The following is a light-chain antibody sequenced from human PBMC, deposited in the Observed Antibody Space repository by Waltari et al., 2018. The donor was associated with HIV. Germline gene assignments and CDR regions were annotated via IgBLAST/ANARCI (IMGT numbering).Light chain of an antibody. CDR1: QTVSYNSKNY. CDR3: QQYYGPVYT. J-gene: IGKJ2*01. V-gene: IGKV4-1*01. Sequence: DLVMTQSPDFLSVSLGERATINCSSSQTVSYNSKNYLAWYHQSPGQPPKLLLYWASTRESGVPDRFSGSGSATDFTLTINNLRSEDVGLYYCQQYYGPVYTFGQGTKLEI. CDR2: WAS.